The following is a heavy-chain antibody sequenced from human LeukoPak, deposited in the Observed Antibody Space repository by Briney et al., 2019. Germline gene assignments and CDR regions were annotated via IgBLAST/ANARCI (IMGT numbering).Heavy chain of an antibody. D-gene: IGHD6-6*01. CDR3: AQGSSFDY. CDR2: INHSGST. CDR1: GGSISTYF. J-gene: IGHJ4*02. V-gene: IGHV4-34*01. Sequence: SETLSLTCTVSGGSISTYFWSWIRQPPGKGLEWIGEINHSGSTNYNPSLKSRVTISVDTSKNQFSLKLSSVTAADTAVCYCAQGSSFDYWGQGTLVTVSS.